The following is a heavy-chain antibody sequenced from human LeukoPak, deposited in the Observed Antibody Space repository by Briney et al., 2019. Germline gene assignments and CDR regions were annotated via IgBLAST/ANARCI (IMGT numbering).Heavy chain of an antibody. D-gene: IGHD1-26*01. CDR1: GFTFSGYS. V-gene: IGHV3-48*04. CDR3: ARGWKLGHLHMFDY. J-gene: IGHJ4*02. CDR2: ISSSSSTI. Sequence: GGSLRLSRAASGFTFSGYSMNWVRQAPGKGLEWVSYISSSSSTIYYADSVKGRFTISRDNAKNSLYLQMNSLRAEDTAVYYCARGWKLGHLHMFDYWGQGTLVTVSS.